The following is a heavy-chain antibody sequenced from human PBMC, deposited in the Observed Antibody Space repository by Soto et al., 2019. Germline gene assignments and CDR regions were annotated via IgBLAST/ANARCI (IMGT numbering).Heavy chain of an antibody. V-gene: IGHV4-30-4*01. CDR3: ARVVNWVDP. CDR2: MYYSGST. Sequence: QVRLQESGPRLVKPSQTLSLTCAVSGGSISSGDYYWSWIRQPPGKGLEWIGYMYYSGSTYYNPSLKGRVHISIHPSNNQSPLRLRSVTAADPAVYYGARVVNWVDPWGQGTLVTVSS. CDR1: GGSISSGDYY. J-gene: IGHJ5*02.